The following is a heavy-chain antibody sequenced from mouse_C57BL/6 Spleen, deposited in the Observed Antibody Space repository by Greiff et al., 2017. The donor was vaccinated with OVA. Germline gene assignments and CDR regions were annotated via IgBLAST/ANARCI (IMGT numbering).Heavy chain of an antibody. CDR1: GYSFTGYY. J-gene: IGHJ4*01. Sequence: VQLQQSGPELVKPGASVKISCKASGYSFTGYYMNWVKQSPEKSLEWIGAINPSTGGTTYNQKFKAKATLTVDKSSSTAYMQMKSLTSEDSAVYYCARLSYAMDYWGQGTSVTVSS. V-gene: IGHV1-42*01. CDR2: INPSTGGT. CDR3: ARLSYAMDY.